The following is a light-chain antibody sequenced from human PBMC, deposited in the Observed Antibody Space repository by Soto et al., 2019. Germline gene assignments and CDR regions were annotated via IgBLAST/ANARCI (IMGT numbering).Light chain of an antibody. Sequence: QSVLTQPPSVSAAPGQTVTISCSGSGSNIGSNSVSWYQQVPGTAPKLLLYDNNKRPSGIPDRFFGSKSGTSATLGIAGLQTADEADYYCGTWESYLSVGVFGGGTKRTVL. V-gene: IGLV1-51*01. CDR3: GTWESYLSVGV. CDR1: GSNIGSNS. J-gene: IGLJ2*01. CDR2: DNN.